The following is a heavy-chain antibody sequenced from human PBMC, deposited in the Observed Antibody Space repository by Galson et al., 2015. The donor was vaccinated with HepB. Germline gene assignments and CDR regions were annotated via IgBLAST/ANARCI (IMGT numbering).Heavy chain of an antibody. Sequence: QLQLQESGPGLVKPSETLSLTCTVSGGSISSYYWSWIRQPPGKGLEWIGYIYYSGSTNYNPSLKSRVTISVDTSKNQFSLKLSSVTAADTAVYYCARQFIVGASPFDYWGQGTLVTVSS. CDR1: GGSISSYY. V-gene: IGHV4-59*01. J-gene: IGHJ4*02. CDR2: IYYSGST. CDR3: ARQFIVGASPFDY. D-gene: IGHD1-26*01.